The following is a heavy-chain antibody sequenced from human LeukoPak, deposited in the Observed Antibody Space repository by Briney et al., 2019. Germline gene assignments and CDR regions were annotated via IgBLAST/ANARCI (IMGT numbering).Heavy chain of an antibody. D-gene: IGHD5-12*01. V-gene: IGHV1-2*02. CDR2: INPNSGGT. Sequence: ASVKVSCKASGYTFTVYFMHWVRQAPGQGLEWMGWINPNSGGTNFAQKFQGRVTMTRDTSISTAYMELSSLTSDDTAVYYCARGRFSGYGADWGQGTLVTVSS. CDR1: GYTFTVYF. CDR3: ARGRFSGYGAD. J-gene: IGHJ4*02.